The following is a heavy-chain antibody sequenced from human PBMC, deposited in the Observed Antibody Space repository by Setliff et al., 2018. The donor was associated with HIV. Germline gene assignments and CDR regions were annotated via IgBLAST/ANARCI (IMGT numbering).Heavy chain of an antibody. J-gene: IGHJ4*02. CDR2: ISYDGSYK. V-gene: IGHV3-30*04. CDR3: AKELAASSLGYFDS. CDR1: GFTFGSYA. D-gene: IGHD3-22*01. Sequence: GGSLRLSCAASGFTFGSYAMHWVRQAPGKGLEWVAVISYDGSYKYYADSVKGRFTISRDNSKNTLYVQMNSLRADDTAVYYCAKELAASSLGYFDSWGRGILVTVSS.